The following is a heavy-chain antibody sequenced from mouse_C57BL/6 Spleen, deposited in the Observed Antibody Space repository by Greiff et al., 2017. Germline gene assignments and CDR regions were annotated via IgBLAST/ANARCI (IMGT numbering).Heavy chain of an antibody. J-gene: IGHJ4*01. V-gene: IGHV1-85*01. D-gene: IGHD2-5*01. Sequence: QVQLQQSGPELVKPGASVTLSCKASGYTFTSYDINWVKQRPGQGLVWIGGMYPSDGSTKYNEKFKGKATLPVDTSSSTAYLELHSLPSEDSAVYFCAKAYYSNYVDAMDYWGQGTSVTVSS. CDR1: GYTFTSYD. CDR3: AKAYYSNYVDAMDY. CDR2: MYPSDGST.